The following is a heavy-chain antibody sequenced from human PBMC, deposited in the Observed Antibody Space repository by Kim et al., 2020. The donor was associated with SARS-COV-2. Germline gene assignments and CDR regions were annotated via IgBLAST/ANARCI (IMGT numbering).Heavy chain of an antibody. V-gene: IGHV4-39*01. Sequence: SETLSLTCTVSGGSISSSSYYWGWIRQPPGKGLEWIGRIYYSGSTYYNPSLKSRVTISVDTSKNQFSLTLSSVTAADTAVYYCARRGSVKHGTGYFDYWGQGSLVTVSS. CDR1: GGSISSSSYY. D-gene: IGHD1-1*01. J-gene: IGHJ4*02. CDR3: ARRGSVKHGTGYFDY. CDR2: IYYSGST.